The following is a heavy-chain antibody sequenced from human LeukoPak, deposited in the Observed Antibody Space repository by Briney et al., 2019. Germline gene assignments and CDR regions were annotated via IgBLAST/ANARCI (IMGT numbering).Heavy chain of an antibody. CDR3: ARGADSGYSSDN. CDR1: GFTFSRYS. J-gene: IGHJ4*02. Sequence: GGSLRLSCAASGFTFSRYSMNWVRQAPGKGLEWVSSISISSNYIYYADSVKGRFTISRDNAKNSLYLQMNSLRAEDTAVYYCARGADSGYSSDNWGQGTLVSVSS. CDR2: ISISSNYI. D-gene: IGHD3-9*01. V-gene: IGHV3-21*01.